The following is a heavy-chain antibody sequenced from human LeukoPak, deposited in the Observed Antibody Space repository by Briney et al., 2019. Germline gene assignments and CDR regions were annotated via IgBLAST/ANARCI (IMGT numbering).Heavy chain of an antibody. CDR2: IYYSGST. CDR1: GGSISSSSYY. D-gene: IGHD3-16*02. V-gene: IGHV4-39*01. CDR3: AGCGYDYIWGSYRQYYFDY. Sequence: SETLSLTCTVSGGSISSSSYYWGWIRQPPGKGLEWIGSIYYSGSTYYNPSLKSRVTISVDTSKNHFSLKLSSVTAADTAVYYCAGCGYDYIWGSYRQYYFDYWGQGTLVTVSS. J-gene: IGHJ4*02.